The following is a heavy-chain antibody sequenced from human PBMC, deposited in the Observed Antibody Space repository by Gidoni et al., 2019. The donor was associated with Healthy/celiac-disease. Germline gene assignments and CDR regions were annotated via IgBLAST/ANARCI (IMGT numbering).Heavy chain of an antibody. J-gene: IGHJ4*02. V-gene: IGHV3-23*01. D-gene: IGHD1-26*01. CDR2: ISGSGGST. CDR3: ARVVGATGYFDY. CDR1: GFPFSRYA. Sequence: EVQLLESGGGLVQPGGSLRLSCAASGFPFSRYAMRWVRQDPGKGLGWVSAISGSGGSTYYADSVKGRFTISRDNSKNTLYLQMNSLRAEDTAVYYCARVVGATGYFDYWGQGTLVTVSS.